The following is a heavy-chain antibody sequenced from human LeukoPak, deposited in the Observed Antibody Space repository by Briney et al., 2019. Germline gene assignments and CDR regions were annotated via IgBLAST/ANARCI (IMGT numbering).Heavy chain of an antibody. CDR1: GGSISSYY. D-gene: IGHD6-13*01. V-gene: IGHV4-59*05. CDR2: IYYSGST. CDR3: GSSSSWYGGFDY. J-gene: IGHJ4*02. Sequence: PSETLSLTCTVSGGSISSYYWSWIRQPPGKGLEWIGSIYYSGSTYYNPSLKSRVTISVDTSKNQFSLKLSSVTAADTAVYYCGSSSSWYGGFDYWGQGTLVTVSS.